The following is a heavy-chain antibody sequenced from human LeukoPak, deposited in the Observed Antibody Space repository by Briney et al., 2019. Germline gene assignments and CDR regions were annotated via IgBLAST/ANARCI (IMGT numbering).Heavy chain of an antibody. V-gene: IGHV3-74*01. CDR2: INSDGSST. J-gene: IGHJ4*02. CDR3: ARASYGGNCRPFDY. CDR1: GFTFSSYW. D-gene: IGHD4-23*01. Sequence: GGSLRLPCAASGFTFSSYWMHWVRQAPGQGLVRVSRINSDGSSTSYADSVKGRFTISRDNAKNTLYLQMNSLRAEDTAVYSCARASYGGNCRPFDYWGQGTLVTVSS.